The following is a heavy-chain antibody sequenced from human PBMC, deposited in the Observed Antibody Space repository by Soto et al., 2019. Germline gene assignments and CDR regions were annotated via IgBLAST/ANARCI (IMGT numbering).Heavy chain of an antibody. CDR2: ISYDGSNK. CDR3: ATTGAFDI. J-gene: IGHJ3*02. V-gene: IGHV3-30-3*01. Sequence: QVQLVESGGGVVQPGRSLRLSCAASGFTFSSYAMHWVRQAPGKGLEWVAVISYDGSNKYYADSVKGRFTISRDNSKNTLYLQMNSLRAEDTAVSYCATTGAFDIWGQGTMVTVSS. CDR1: GFTFSSYA.